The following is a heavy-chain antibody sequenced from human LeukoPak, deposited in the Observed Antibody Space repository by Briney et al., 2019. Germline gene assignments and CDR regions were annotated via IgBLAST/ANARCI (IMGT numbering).Heavy chain of an antibody. CDR2: INTDGSST. V-gene: IGHV3-74*01. Sequence: PGGSLRLSCAASAFTFSSYWMHWVRQAPGKGLVWVSRINTDGSSTSYADSVKGRFTNSRDNAKNTLYLQMNSLRAEDTAVYYCARVPYYYDSSGYFGYWGQGTLVTVSS. CDR1: AFTFSSYW. D-gene: IGHD3-22*01. J-gene: IGHJ4*02. CDR3: ARVPYYYDSSGYFGY.